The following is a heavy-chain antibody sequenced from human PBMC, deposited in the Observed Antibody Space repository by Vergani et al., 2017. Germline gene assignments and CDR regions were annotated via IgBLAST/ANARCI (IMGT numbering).Heavy chain of an antibody. D-gene: IGHD4/OR15-4a*01. CDR3: ARSTDYPDDYVSSDYFRRTLDV. Sequence: QVQLVQSGAEVKKPGASVKVSCSASGYSFSSYDISWVRQATGQGLEWMGCMNPNSGTTGYAQKFQGRVTMTRNTSINTAYMELRTLSFEDAAVYYCARSTDYPDDYVSSDYFRRTLDVWGKGTTVTVS. CDR2: MNPNSGTT. V-gene: IGHV1-8*01. J-gene: IGHJ6*03. CDR1: GYSFSSYD.